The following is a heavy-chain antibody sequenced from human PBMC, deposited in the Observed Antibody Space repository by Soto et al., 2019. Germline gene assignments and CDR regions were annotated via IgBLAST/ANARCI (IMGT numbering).Heavy chain of an antibody. CDR3: AKIRYGAYWYFDL. CDR1: GFTFSSYA. CDR2: ISGSGVST. J-gene: IGHJ2*01. D-gene: IGHD3-10*01. Sequence: EVQLLESGGGLVQPGGSLRLSCAASGFTFSSYAMSWVRQAPGKGLEWVSAISGSGVSTYYADSVKGRFTIYRDNSKNTLYLQMNSLRAEDTAVYYCAKIRYGAYWYFDLWGRGTLVTVSS. V-gene: IGHV3-23*01.